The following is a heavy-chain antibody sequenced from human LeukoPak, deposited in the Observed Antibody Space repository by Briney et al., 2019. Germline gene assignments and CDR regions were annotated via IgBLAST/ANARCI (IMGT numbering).Heavy chain of an antibody. V-gene: IGHV1-69*13. CDR3: ARDKWVFNYYYYMDV. CDR2: IIPIFGTA. D-gene: IGHD2-8*01. CDR1: GGTFSSYA. J-gene: IGHJ6*03. Sequence: ASVKVSCKASGGTFSSYAISWVRQAPGQGLEWMGGIIPIFGTASYAQKFQGRVTITADESTSTAYMELSSLRSEDTAVYYCARDKWVFNYYYYMDVWGKGTTVTISS.